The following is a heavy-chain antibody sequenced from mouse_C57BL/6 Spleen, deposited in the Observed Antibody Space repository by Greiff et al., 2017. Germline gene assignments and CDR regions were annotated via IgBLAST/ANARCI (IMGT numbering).Heavy chain of an antibody. Sequence: VQLQQSGAELVRPGTSVKVSCKASGYAFTNYLIEWVKQRPGQGLEWIGVINPGSGGTNYNEKFKGKATLTADKSSSTAYMQLSSLTSEDSAVYFSARERGAYWGQGTLVTVSA. J-gene: IGHJ3*01. V-gene: IGHV1-54*01. CDR2: INPGSGGT. CDR1: GYAFTNYL. CDR3: ARERGAY.